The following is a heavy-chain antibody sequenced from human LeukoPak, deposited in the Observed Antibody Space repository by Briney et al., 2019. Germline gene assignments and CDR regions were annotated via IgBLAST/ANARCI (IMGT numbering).Heavy chain of an antibody. Sequence: GGSLRLSCAASRFTFDDYAVHWVSQARGKGLEWVSLISWDGGSTYYADSVKGRFTISRDNSKNSLYLQMNSLRAEDTALYYCAKGSPMVRGSFYYYYGMDVWGKGTMVTVSS. CDR2: ISWDGGST. J-gene: IGHJ6*04. V-gene: IGHV3-43D*04. CDR1: RFTFDDYA. CDR3: AKGSPMVRGSFYYYYGMDV. D-gene: IGHD3-10*01.